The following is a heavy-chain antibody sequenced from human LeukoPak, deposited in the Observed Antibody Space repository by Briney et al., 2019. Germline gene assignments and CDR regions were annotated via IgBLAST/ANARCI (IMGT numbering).Heavy chain of an antibody. J-gene: IGHJ4*02. V-gene: IGHV3-30-3*01. CDR3: AKGQATGSPLYFDY. CDR1: GFTFSSYA. Sequence: GGSLRLSCAASGFTFSSYAMHWVRQAPGKGLEWVAVISYDGSNKYYADSVKGRFTISRDNSKNTLYLQMNSLRAEDTAVYYCAKGQATGSPLYFDYWGQGTLVTVSS. CDR2: ISYDGSNK. D-gene: IGHD1-26*01.